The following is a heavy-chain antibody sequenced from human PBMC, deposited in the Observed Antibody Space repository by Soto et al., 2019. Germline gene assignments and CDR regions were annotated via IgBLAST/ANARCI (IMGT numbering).Heavy chain of an antibody. CDR1: GFTFSSYG. J-gene: IGHJ6*03. CDR2: IWYDGSNK. D-gene: IGHD3-10*01. Sequence: GGYLRLSCAASGFTFSSYGMHWVRQAPGKGLECVAVIWYDGSNKYYANSAKGRFTISRDNSKNTLYLQMNSLRAEDTAVYSCARDPPVTSGLFLRYYYYMDGWGKGTTVTVSS. CDR3: ARDPPVTSGLFLRYYYYMDG. V-gene: IGHV3-33*01.